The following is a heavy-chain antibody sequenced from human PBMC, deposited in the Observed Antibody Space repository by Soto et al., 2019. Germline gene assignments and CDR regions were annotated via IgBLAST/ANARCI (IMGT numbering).Heavy chain of an antibody. CDR2: IYHTGTA. J-gene: IGHJ4*02. D-gene: IGHD5-12*01. CDR3: ARGNRGYDY. Sequence: QVQLQESGPGLVKPSQALSLTCTVSGADITNGDYYWTWVRQPPGKGLEWIGSIYHTGTAFYNPSLTSRVTISVDASKNQFSLSLFSVTAADTGLFFCARGNRGYDYWGQGTLVTVSS. V-gene: IGHV4-30-4*01. CDR1: GADITNGDYY.